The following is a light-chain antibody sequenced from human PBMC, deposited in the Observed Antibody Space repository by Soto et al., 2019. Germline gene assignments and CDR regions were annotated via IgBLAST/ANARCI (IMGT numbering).Light chain of an antibody. CDR2: GAS. J-gene: IGKJ4*01. CDR3: QQYNNWPLT. V-gene: IGKV3D-15*01. Sequence: EIVMTQSPATLSVSPGERATLSCRASQIVSSNLAWYQQKPGQAPRLLIYGASTRATGIPARFSGSGSGTEFTLTISSLQSEDFAVYYCQQYNNWPLTFGGGTEVEIK. CDR1: QIVSSN.